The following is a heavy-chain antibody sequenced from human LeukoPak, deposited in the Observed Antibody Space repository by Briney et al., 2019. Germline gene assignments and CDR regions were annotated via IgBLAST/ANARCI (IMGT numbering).Heavy chain of an antibody. J-gene: IGHJ1*01. CDR3: ARFLKTYGRFDF. CDR2: IIVLFGST. D-gene: IGHD3-3*01. V-gene: IGHV1-69*13. Sequence: SVKVSCKASGETFSSHVISWVRQAPGQGLEWMGQIIVLFGSTNCAQRFQDRVTISADESTETIYMDLTSLRSDDTAVYYCARFLKTYGRFDFWGQGTLVTVSS. CDR1: GETFSSHV.